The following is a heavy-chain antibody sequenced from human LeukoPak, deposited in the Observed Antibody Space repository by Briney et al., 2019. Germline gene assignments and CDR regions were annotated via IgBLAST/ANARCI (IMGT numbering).Heavy chain of an antibody. D-gene: IGHD6-19*01. CDR3: AKDLLAVAGTIGWFDP. CDR2: ISSSSSYI. V-gene: IGHV3-21*04. CDR1: GFTFSSYS. J-gene: IGHJ5*02. Sequence: GGSLRLSCAASGFTFSSYSMNWVRQAPGKGLEWVSSISSSSSYIYYADSVKGRFTISRDNAKNSLYLQMNSLRAEDTAVYYCAKDLLAVAGTIGWFDPWGQGTLVTVSS.